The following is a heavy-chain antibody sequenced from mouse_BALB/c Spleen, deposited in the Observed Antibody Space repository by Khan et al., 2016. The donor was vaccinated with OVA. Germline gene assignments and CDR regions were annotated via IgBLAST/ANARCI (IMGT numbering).Heavy chain of an antibody. V-gene: IGHV5-6*01. Sequence: EVELVESGGDLVEPGGSLKLSCAASGFTFSSYGMSWVRQTPDKRLEWVAAISSGGSYTYYPDSLKGRFTISRDNAKNTLYLQMSSLKSEDTAMYYCARQPGYYEGSAMDYGGQGTSVTVSS. CDR2: ISSGGSYT. CDR3: ARQPGYYEGSAMDY. CDR1: GFTFSSYG. D-gene: IGHD2-3*01. J-gene: IGHJ4*01.